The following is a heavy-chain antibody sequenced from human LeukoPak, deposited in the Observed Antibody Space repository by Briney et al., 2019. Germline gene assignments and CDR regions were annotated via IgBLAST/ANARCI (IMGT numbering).Heavy chain of an antibody. V-gene: IGHV3-11*01. CDR2: ISSSGSTI. Sequence: GGSLRLSCAASGFTFSDYYMSWIRQAPGKGLEWVSYISSSGSTIYYADSVKGRFTISRDNAKNSLYLQMNSLRAEDTAVYYCARSIAAAGPPTPLDVWGQGTTVTVSS. CDR1: GFTFSDYY. D-gene: IGHD6-13*01. J-gene: IGHJ6*02. CDR3: ARSIAAAGPPTPLDV.